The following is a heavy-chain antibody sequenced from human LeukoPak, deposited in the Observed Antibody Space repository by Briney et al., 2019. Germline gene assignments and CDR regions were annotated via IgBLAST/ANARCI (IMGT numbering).Heavy chain of an antibody. D-gene: IGHD2-15*01. CDR3: ASTNYRGGSTGYNWFDP. CDR1: GFTFSNYA. CDR2: ISYDGSSG. J-gene: IGHJ5*02. Sequence: GGSLRLSCAASGFTFSNYAMHWVRQAPGKGLEWVAVISYDGSSGYYPDSVKGRFTISRDNSKNMLYLQMNSLRAEDTAVYYCASTNYRGGSTGYNWFDPWGQGTLVTVSS. V-gene: IGHV3-30-3*01.